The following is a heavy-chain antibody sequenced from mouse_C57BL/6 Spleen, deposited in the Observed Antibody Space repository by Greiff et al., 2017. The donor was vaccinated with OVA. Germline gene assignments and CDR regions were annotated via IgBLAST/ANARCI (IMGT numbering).Heavy chain of an antibody. CDR3: ARWGLTATRDV. D-gene: IGHD1-2*01. Sequence: EVQLQQSGAELVKPGASVKLSCTASGFNIKDYYMHWVKQRTEQGLEWIGRIDPEDGATNYAPKFQGKATITADPSANTAYLQLSSLTSGDTAVYYCARWGLTATRDVWGTGTTVTVSS. J-gene: IGHJ1*03. V-gene: IGHV14-2*01. CDR2: IDPEDGAT. CDR1: GFNIKDYY.